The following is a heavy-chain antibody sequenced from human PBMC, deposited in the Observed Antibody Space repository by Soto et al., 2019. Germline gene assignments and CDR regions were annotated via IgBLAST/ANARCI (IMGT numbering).Heavy chain of an antibody. D-gene: IGHD2-8*01. Sequence: EVQLVESGGGLVQPGGSLKLSCAASGFTFSSSTMHWVRQASGKGLEWVGRIRSKTNSYATAYAASVKGRFTISREDSKNTAYLQMNSLKTEDTDVYYCTTPGGVSPAGYWGQGTLVTVSS. CDR2: IRSKTNSYAT. CDR3: TTPGGVSPAGY. CDR1: GFTFSSST. J-gene: IGHJ4*02. V-gene: IGHV3-73*01.